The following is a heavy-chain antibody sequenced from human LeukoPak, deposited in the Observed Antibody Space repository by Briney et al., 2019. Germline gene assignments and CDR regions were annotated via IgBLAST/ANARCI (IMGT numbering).Heavy chain of an antibody. D-gene: IGHD5-18*01. CDR3: ATSNTAMVPYYFDY. CDR1: GGSFSGYY. V-gene: IGHV4-34*01. J-gene: IGHJ4*02. CDR2: INHSGST. Sequence: PSETLSLTCAVYGGSFSGYYWSWIRQPPGKGLEWIGEINHSGSTNYNPSLKSRVTISVDTSKNQFSLKLSSVTAADTAVYYCATSNTAMVPYYFDYWGQGTLVTVSS.